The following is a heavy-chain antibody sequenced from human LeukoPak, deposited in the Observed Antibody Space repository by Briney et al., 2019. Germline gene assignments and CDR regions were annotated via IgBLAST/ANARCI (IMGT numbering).Heavy chain of an antibody. CDR1: GITLSNYG. D-gene: IGHD3-22*01. CDR2: ISDSGGRT. J-gene: IGHJ4*02. V-gene: IGHV3-23*01. Sequence: GGSLRLSCEVSGITLSNYGMSWVRQAPGKGLEWVAGISDSGGRTNYADSVKGRFTISRDNPKNTLYLQMNSLRAEDTAVYFCAKRGVVIRVILVGFHKEAYYFDSWGQGALVTVSS. CDR3: AKRGVVIRVILVGFHKEAYYFDS.